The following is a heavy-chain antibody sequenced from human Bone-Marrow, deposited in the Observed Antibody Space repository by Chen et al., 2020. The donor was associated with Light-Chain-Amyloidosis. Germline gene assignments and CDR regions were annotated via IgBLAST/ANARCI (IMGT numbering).Heavy chain of an antibody. Sequence: QLQLQESGPGLVKPSETLSLTCTVSGGSLSSSTYYWGWIRQPPGKGLEWIGTIYYSGSTYYNPSLKGRVTISVDTSKNQFSLNLSSVTAADTAVYYCAGHSGYHYFDNWGQGTPVTVSS. CDR2: IYYSGST. D-gene: IGHD5-12*01. J-gene: IGHJ4*02. CDR3: AGHSGYHYFDN. V-gene: IGHV4-39*01. CDR1: GGSLSSSTYY.